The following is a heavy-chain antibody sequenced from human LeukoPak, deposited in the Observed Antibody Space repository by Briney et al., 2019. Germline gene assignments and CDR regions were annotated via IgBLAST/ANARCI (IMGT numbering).Heavy chain of an antibody. D-gene: IGHD3-10*01. CDR1: GFTLSNYW. CDR3: ARKGNAFDI. CDR2: INTDESST. Sequence: GGSLRLSCAASGFTLSNYWMHWVRQAPGKGLVWVSRINTDESSTSYADSVKGRFTISRDNAKNTLYLQMNSLRAEDTAVYYCARKGNAFDIWGQGTMVIVSS. V-gene: IGHV3-74*01. J-gene: IGHJ3*02.